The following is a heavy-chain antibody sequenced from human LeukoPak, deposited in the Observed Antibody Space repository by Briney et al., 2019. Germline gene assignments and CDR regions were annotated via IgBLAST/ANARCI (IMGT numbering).Heavy chain of an antibody. CDR2: IWSGGTNK. D-gene: IGHD3-22*01. J-gene: IGHJ4*02. V-gene: IGHV3-33*01. Sequence: GTSLRLSCAASGFTFSGYGMHWARQAPGKGLEWVAIIWSGGTNKYYADSVKGRFTISRDNSKNTLYLQMDSLRAEDTALYYCARTHYDGGGYYKFDSWGQGTLVTVSS. CDR1: GFTFSGYG. CDR3: ARTHYDGGGYYKFDS.